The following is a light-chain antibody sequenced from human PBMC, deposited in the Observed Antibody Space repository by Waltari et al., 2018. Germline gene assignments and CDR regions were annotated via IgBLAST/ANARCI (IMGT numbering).Light chain of an antibody. CDR3: QQYGSSPMYT. CDR1: QSLRSSY. V-gene: IGKV3-20*01. CDR2: GAS. Sequence: EIVLTQSPGTLSLSPGERATLSCRASQSLRSSYLAWYQQKAGQAPRLLIQGASTRATGIPDRFSGSGSGTDFTLTISRLEPEDFAVYYCQQYGSSPMYTFGQGTKVEIK. J-gene: IGKJ2*01.